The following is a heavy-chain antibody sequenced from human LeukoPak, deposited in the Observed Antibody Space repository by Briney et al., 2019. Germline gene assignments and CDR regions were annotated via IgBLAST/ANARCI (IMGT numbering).Heavy chain of an antibody. V-gene: IGHV4-59*08. CDR1: GGSISSYY. CDR3: ARWGVGSPRNYNWFDP. D-gene: IGHD2-15*01. Sequence: PSETLSLTCTVSGGSISSYYWSWIRRPPGKGLEWIGYIYYSGSTNYNPSLKSRVTISVDTSKNQFSLKLSSVTAADTAVYYCARWGVGSPRNYNWFDPWGQGTLVTVS. J-gene: IGHJ5*02. CDR2: IYYSGST.